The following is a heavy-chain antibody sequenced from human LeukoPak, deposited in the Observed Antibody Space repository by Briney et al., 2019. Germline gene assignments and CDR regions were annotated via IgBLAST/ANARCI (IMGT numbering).Heavy chain of an antibody. CDR3: ARLKRPSGSYPFDY. D-gene: IGHD1-26*01. CDR1: GGSISSYY. Sequence: PSETLSLTCTVSGGSISSYYWSWIRQPPGKGLEWIGYIYYSGSTNYNPSLKSRVTISVDTSKNQFSLKLSSVTAADTAVYYCARLKRPSGSYPFDYWGQGTLVTVSS. V-gene: IGHV4-59*01. J-gene: IGHJ4*02. CDR2: IYYSGST.